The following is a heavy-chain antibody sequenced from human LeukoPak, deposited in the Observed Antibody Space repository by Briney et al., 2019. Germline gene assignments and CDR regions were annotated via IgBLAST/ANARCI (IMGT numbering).Heavy chain of an antibody. D-gene: IGHD6-13*01. Sequence: PGGSLRLSCAASGFTFSRYGMHWVRQTPGKGLEWVAVISYDASNKYYANSVKGRFTISRDNSKNTLYLQMGSLRAEDMAVYYCARVVSGQQLVAFFDYWGQGTLVTVSS. CDR3: ARVVSGQQLVAFFDY. CDR2: ISYDASNK. J-gene: IGHJ4*02. CDR1: GFTFSRYG. V-gene: IGHV3-30*03.